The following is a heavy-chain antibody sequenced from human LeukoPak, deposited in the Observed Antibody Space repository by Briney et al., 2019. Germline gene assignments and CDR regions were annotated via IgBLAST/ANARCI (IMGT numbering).Heavy chain of an antibody. V-gene: IGHV3-30*04. D-gene: IGHD6-13*01. CDR3: ARAGIAAAGSPFDY. Sequence: GGSLRLSCAASGFTFSSYAMHWVRQAPGKGLEWVAVISYDGSNKYYADSVKGRFTISRDNSKNPLYLQMNSLRAEDTAVYYCARAGIAAAGSPFDYWGQGTLVTVSS. CDR2: ISYDGSNK. J-gene: IGHJ4*02. CDR1: GFTFSSYA.